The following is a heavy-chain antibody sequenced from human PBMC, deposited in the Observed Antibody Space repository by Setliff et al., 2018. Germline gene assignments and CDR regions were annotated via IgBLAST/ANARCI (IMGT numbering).Heavy chain of an antibody. CDR1: GSSFTGHN. Sequence: ASVKVSCKVSGSSFTGHNLHWVRQAPGQGLEWMGWINPDSGDTHSPQKFQGRVTMTRDTSMSTVYMELSSLRSEDTAVYYCARGPQKFYSDTSGYYYDALYYYYMDVWGKGTTVTVSS. V-gene: IGHV1-2*02. J-gene: IGHJ6*03. CDR3: ARGPQKFYSDTSGYYYDALYYYYMDV. D-gene: IGHD3-22*01. CDR2: INPDSGDT.